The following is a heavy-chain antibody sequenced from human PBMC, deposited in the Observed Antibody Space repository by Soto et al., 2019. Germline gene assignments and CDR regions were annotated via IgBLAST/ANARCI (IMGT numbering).Heavy chain of an antibody. CDR1: GYIFVNYG. J-gene: IGHJ6*02. V-gene: IGHV1-18*01. D-gene: IGHD3-16*01. Sequence: QVQLVQSGDEMKKPGASVRVSCKASGYIFVNYGIAWVRQAPGQGLEWMGWISPYTGDTHSASKVQGRLTMTTDTSTSTAYMDLGSLTSDDTAVYYCAMVDNYVTPTPPDVLGQGTTVTVSS. CDR3: AMVDNYVTPTPPDV. CDR2: ISPYTGDT.